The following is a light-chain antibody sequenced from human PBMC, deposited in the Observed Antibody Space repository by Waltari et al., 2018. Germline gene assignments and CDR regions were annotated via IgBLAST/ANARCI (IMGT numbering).Light chain of an antibody. CDR1: NIGSKN. J-gene: IGLJ1*01. V-gene: IGLV3-9*01. CDR3: QVWDSSTGV. Sequence: SYELTQPLSVSVALGQTARITCGGNNIGSKNVHWYQQKPGQAPVLVIYTDSNRPSGIPGRFSGSNSGNTATLTISRAQAGDEADYYCQVWDSSTGVFGTGTKVTVL. CDR2: TDS.